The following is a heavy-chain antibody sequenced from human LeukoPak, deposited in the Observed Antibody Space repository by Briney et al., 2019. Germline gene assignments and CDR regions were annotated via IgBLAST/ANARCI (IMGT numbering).Heavy chain of an antibody. V-gene: IGHV4-39*07. CDR2: MHYTGST. Sequence: PSETLSLTCTVSGACISSASYYWAWIRQPPGKGLEWIARMHYTGSTYFSPSLKSRVTISVDTSKNQYSLNLSSVTAADTAVYYCARDPRQGGDFWSATNWFDPWGQGTLVTASS. CDR1: GACISSASYY. J-gene: IGHJ5*02. D-gene: IGHD3-3*01. CDR3: ARDPRQGGDFWSATNWFDP.